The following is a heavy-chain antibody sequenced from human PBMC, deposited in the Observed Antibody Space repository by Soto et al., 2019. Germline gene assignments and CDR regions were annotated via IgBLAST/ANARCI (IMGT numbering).Heavy chain of an antibody. CDR1: GGTFSSYT. CDR2: IIPILGIA. V-gene: IGHV1-69*02. CDR3: ARGYCSSTSCLSSFDP. Sequence: SVKVSCKASGGTFSSYTISWVRQAPGQGLEWMGRIIPILGIANYAQKFQGRVTITADKSTSTAYMELSSLRSEDTAVYYCARGYCSSTSCLSSFDPWGQGTLVTVSS. D-gene: IGHD2-2*01. J-gene: IGHJ5*02.